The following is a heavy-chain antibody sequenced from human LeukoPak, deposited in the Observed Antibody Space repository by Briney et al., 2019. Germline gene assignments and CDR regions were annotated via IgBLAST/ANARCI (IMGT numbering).Heavy chain of an antibody. Sequence: GGSLRLSCAASGFTFSIYAMSWVRQAPGKGLEWVSAISGSGGSTYYADSVKGRFTISSDNSKNTLYLQMNSLRAEDTAVYYCAKDPTYYYDSSGYYPHFDYWGQGTLVTVSS. D-gene: IGHD3-22*01. J-gene: IGHJ4*02. CDR1: GFTFSIYA. CDR3: AKDPTYYYDSSGYYPHFDY. V-gene: IGHV3-23*01. CDR2: ISGSGGST.